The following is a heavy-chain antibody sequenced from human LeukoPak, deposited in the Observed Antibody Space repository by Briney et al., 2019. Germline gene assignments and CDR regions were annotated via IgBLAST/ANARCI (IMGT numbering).Heavy chain of an antibody. CDR3: ARGGYDSSNWYFDL. J-gene: IGHJ2*01. Sequence: SETLSLTCTVSGGSISSGGYYWSWIRQHPGTGLEWLGYIYYSGSTYYNPSPKSRVTISVDTSKNQFSLKLSSVTAADTAVYYCARGGYDSSNWYFDLWGRGTLVTVSS. V-gene: IGHV4-31*03. CDR2: IYYSGST. CDR1: GGSISSGGYY. D-gene: IGHD3-22*01.